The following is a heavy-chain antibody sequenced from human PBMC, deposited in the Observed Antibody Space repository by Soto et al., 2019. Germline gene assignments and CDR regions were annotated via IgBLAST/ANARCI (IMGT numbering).Heavy chain of an antibody. D-gene: IGHD3-16*02. J-gene: IGHJ4*02. CDR3: ARSGELYDYVWGSYRSFDY. CDR2: IYYSGST. V-gene: IGHV4-30-4*01. Sequence: LSLTCTVSGGSISSGDYYWSWIRQPPGKGLEWIGYIYYSGSTYYNPSLKSRVTISVDTSKNQFSLKLSSVTAADTAVYYCARSGELYDYVWGSYRSFDYWGQGTLVTVSS. CDR1: GGSISSGDYY.